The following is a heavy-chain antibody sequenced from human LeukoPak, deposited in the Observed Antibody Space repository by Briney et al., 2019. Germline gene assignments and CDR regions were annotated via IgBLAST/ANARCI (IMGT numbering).Heavy chain of an antibody. D-gene: IGHD3-16*01. J-gene: IGHJ3*02. V-gene: IGHV1-18*01. CDR1: GYIFTRYG. CDR3: ARDRDPYETDAFDI. Sequence: GESPKISCKASGYIFTRYGISWVRQAPGQGPEWMGWISAYNGETNYAQKLQDRVTMTTDTSTSTAYMELRSLRSDDTAVYYCARDRDPYETDAFDIWGQGTMVTVSS. CDR2: ISAYNGET.